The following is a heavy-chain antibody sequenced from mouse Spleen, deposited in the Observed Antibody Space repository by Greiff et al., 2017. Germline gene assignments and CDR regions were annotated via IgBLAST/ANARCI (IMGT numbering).Heavy chain of an antibody. CDR2: ISYDGSN. CDR3: ARDEYYGSSYWFAY. V-gene: IGHV3-6*01. J-gene: IGHJ3*01. Sequence: ESGPGLVKPSQSLSLTCSVSGYSITSGYYWNWIRQFPGNKLEWMGYISYDGSNNYNPSLKNRISITRDTSKNQFFLKLNSVTTEDTATYYCARDEYYGSSYWFAYWGQGTLVTVSA. D-gene: IGHD1-1*01. CDR1: GYSITSGYY.